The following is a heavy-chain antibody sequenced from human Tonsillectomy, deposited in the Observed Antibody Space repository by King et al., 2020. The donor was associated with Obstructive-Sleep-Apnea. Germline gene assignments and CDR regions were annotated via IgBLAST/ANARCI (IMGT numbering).Heavy chain of an antibody. Sequence: QLQESGPGLVKPSQTLSLTCTVSGGSISSGGYYWSWIRQHPGKGLEWIGYIYYSGSTYYNPSLRSRVTISVDTSKNHFSLKLSSVTAADTAVYYCARGSRFYYDSGSSDWFDPWGQGTLVTVSS. CDR3: ARGSRFYYDSGSSDWFDP. CDR1: GGSISSGGYY. J-gene: IGHJ5*02. CDR2: IYYSGST. V-gene: IGHV4-31*03. D-gene: IGHD3-10*01.